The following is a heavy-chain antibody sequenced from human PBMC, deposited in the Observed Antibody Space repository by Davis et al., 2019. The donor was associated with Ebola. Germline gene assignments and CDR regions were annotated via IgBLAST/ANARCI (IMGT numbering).Heavy chain of an antibody. CDR3: ARAGGNGDSYAFDI. D-gene: IGHD4-17*01. J-gene: IGHJ3*02. CDR1: GYTFTGYY. V-gene: IGHV1-2*04. CDR2: INPNSGGT. Sequence: ASVKVSCKASGYTFTGYYMHWVRQAPGQGLEWMGWINPNSGGTNYAQKFQGWVTMTRDTSISTAYMELSRLRSDDTAVYYCARAGGNGDSYAFDIWGQGTMVTVSS.